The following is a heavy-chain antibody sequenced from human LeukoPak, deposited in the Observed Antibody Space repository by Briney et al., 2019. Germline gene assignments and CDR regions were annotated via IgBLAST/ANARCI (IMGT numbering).Heavy chain of an antibody. CDR2: IKEDGSEK. J-gene: IGHJ4*02. V-gene: IGHV3-7*03. CDR1: GLTFSNYW. D-gene: IGHD4-23*01. CDR3: ARDRTGGYFDY. Sequence: GGSLRLSCAASGLTFSNYWMTWVRQAPGKGLEWVANIKEDGSEKYYVDSMKGRFTISRDNAKNSLYLQMSSLRVEDTAVYYCARDRTGGYFDYWGQGTLVTVSS.